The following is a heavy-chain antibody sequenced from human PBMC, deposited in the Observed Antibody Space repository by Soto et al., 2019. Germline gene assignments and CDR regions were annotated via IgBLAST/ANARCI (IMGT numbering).Heavy chain of an antibody. CDR1: GFTFSSYA. CDR3: ARETLFRVGGSYYFDY. Sequence: GGSLRLSCAASGFTFSSYAMHWVRQAPGKGLEWVAVISYDGSNKYYADSVKGRFTISRDNSKNTLYLQMNSLRAEDTAVYYCARETLFRVGGSYYFDYWGQGTLVTVSS. D-gene: IGHD1-26*01. V-gene: IGHV3-30-3*01. CDR2: ISYDGSNK. J-gene: IGHJ4*02.